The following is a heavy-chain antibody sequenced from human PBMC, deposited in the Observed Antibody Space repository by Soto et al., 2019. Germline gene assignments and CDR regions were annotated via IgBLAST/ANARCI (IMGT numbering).Heavy chain of an antibody. CDR3: ARDQDDSSDAFDI. CDR1: GITFSNYW. Sequence: EVHLVESGGGLVQPGGSLRLSCAASGITFSNYWMTWVRQGPGTGLEWVANIKQDGSEKYYVDSVKGRFTISRDNAKNSLYLQMNSLSAEDTAVYYCARDQDDSSDAFDIWGQGTMVTVSS. J-gene: IGHJ3*02. D-gene: IGHD3-3*01. V-gene: IGHV3-7*01. CDR2: IKQDGSEK.